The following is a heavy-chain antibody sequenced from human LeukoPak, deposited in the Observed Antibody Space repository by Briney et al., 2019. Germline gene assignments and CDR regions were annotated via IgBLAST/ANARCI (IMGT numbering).Heavy chain of an antibody. CDR1: GFTFSHYW. D-gene: IGHD3-16*01. J-gene: IGHJ3*01. CDR3: TRDLGDNPAADSDAFDL. Sequence: GGSLRLPCEASGFTFSHYWMHWVRRVPGKGLVWVSRITPDGGNTAYADSVKGRFTVSRDNTRNTLFLHLNSLSAEDTALYYCTRDLGDNPAADSDAFDLWGQGTMVTVSS. CDR2: ITPDGGNT. V-gene: IGHV3-74*01.